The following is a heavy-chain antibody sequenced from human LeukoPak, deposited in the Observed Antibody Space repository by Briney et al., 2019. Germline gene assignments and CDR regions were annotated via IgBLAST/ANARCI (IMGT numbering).Heavy chain of an antibody. CDR3: ARVRGSCSRGNCYQFDS. Sequence: SETLSLTCAVYGGSFSGYYWSWIRQPPGKGLEWIGEINHSGSTNYNPSLKSRVTISVDTSKNQFSLKLSSVTAADTAVYYCARVRGSCSRGNCYQFDSWGQGTLVTVSS. CDR1: GGSFSGYY. J-gene: IGHJ4*02. CDR2: INHSGST. V-gene: IGHV4-34*01. D-gene: IGHD2-15*01.